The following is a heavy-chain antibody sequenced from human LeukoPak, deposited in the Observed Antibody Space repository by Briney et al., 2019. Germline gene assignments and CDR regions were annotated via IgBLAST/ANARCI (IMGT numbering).Heavy chain of an antibody. V-gene: IGHV4-34*01. CDR3: ATGYGSGSIIDY. D-gene: IGHD3-10*01. Sequence: SETLSLTCAVYGGSFSGYYWSWIRRPPGKGLEWIGEINHSGSTNYNPSLKSRVTISVDTSKNQFSLKLSSVTAADTAVYYCATGYGSGSIIDYWGQGTLVTVSS. CDR1: GGSFSGYY. CDR2: INHSGST. J-gene: IGHJ4*02.